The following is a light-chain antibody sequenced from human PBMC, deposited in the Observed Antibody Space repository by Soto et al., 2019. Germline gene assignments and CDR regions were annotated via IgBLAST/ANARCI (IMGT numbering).Light chain of an antibody. CDR3: QQYNTWPPEYT. Sequence: EIVMTQSPATLSVSPGERATLSCRASQSVSTRLAWYQQKPGQAPRLLIYGASTRATGIPARFSGSGSGTEFTLTISRLQSEDLADCHCQQYNTWPPEYTWGQGTKLEIK. V-gene: IGKV3D-15*01. J-gene: IGKJ2*01. CDR2: GAS. CDR1: QSVSTR.